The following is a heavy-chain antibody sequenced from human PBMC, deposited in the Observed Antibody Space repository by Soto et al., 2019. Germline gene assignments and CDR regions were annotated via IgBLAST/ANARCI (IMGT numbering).Heavy chain of an antibody. V-gene: IGHV3-23*01. J-gene: IGHJ4*02. D-gene: IGHD2-2*01. Sequence: EVQLLESGGGLVQRGGSLRLSCAASGFTFSSYAMSWVRQAPGTGLEWVSAISGSGGSTYYADSVTGRFTISRDNSKNTLYLRMNSLRAEDTAVYYCAYIVVVPAAPRLYGDLDYWGQGTLVTVSS. CDR2: ISGSGGST. CDR3: AYIVVVPAAPRLYGDLDY. CDR1: GFTFSSYA.